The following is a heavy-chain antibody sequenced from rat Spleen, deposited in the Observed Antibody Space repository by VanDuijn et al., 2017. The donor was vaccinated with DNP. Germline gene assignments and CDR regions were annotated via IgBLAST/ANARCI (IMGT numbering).Heavy chain of an antibody. J-gene: IGHJ2*01. Sequence: EVQLVETGGGLVQPGRSLKLSCVASGFTFSNYDMAWVRQAPTKGLEWVASISTSGGSTYYRDSVKGRFTVSRDNAKSTLYLQMDSLRSEDTATYYCARRGYNSDYWGQGVMVTVSS. CDR2: ISTSGGST. CDR3: ARRGYNSDY. D-gene: IGHD1-5*01. V-gene: IGHV5-25*01. CDR1: GFTFSNYD.